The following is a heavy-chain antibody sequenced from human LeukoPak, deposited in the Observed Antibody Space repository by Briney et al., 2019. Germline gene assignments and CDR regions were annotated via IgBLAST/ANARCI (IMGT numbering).Heavy chain of an antibody. D-gene: IGHD3-16*01. CDR1: GFSFSRFW. V-gene: IGHV3-7*01. Sequence: GGSLRLSCAASGFSFSRFWMTWVRQAPGKGLEWVANINEDGSQIYYVGSVKGRFTVSRDNARDSLYLQMTSLRVEDTAIYYCARDATRGGDFDYWGQGTLVTVSS. CDR3: ARDATRGGDFDY. J-gene: IGHJ4*02. CDR2: INEDGSQI.